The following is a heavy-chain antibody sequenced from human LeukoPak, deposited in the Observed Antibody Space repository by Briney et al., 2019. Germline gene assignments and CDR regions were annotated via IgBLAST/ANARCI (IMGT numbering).Heavy chain of an antibody. CDR1: GGSISSGGYY. CDR3: ARDHMANYWCFDL. Sequence: SETLSLTCTVSGGSISSGGYYWSWIRQHPGKGLEWIGYIYYSGSTYYNPSLKSRVTISVDTSKNQFSLKLSSVTAADTAVYYCARDHMANYWCFDLWGRGTLVTVSS. J-gene: IGHJ2*01. CDR2: IYYSGST. D-gene: IGHD5-12*01. V-gene: IGHV4-31*03.